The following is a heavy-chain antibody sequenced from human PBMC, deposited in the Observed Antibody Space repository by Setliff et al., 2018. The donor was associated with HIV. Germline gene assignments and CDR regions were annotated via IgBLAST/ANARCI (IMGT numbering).Heavy chain of an antibody. Sequence: SETLSLTCTVSGGSITGHYWGWIRQPPGKGLEWIGTIYYSGSTYYNTSLKSRVTISVDTSKNQFSLKLSSVTAADTAVYYCARDPWVRGVIMAPDYWGQGTLVTVSS. CDR3: ARDPWVRGVIMAPDY. J-gene: IGHJ4*02. CDR1: GGSITGHY. D-gene: IGHD3-10*01. CDR2: IYYSGST. V-gene: IGHV4-39*07.